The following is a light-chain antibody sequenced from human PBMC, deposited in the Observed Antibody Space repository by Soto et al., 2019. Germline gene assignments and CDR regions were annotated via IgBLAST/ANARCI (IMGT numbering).Light chain of an antibody. V-gene: IGKV1-5*03. J-gene: IGKJ1*01. CDR1: QTISSW. Sequence: DIQMTQSPSTLSGSVVARVTINFRASQTISSWLAWYQQKPGKAPKLLIYKASTLKSGVPSRFSGSGSGTEFTLTISSLQPDDFATYYCQHYNSYSEACGQGTKGDI. CDR2: KAS. CDR3: QHYNSYSEA.